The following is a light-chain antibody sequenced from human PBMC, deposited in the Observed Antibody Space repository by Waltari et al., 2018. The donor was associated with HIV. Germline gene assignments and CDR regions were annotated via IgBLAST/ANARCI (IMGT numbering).Light chain of an antibody. V-gene: IGLV1-40*01. J-gene: IGLJ3*02. CDR3: QSYVSSVNVV. Sequence: QSVLTQPPSVSGAPGQTVTISCTGSSSNIGAAYDVHWYQQVPGTAPKLLIYANTNRPSGVPDRFSGSKSGTSASLAISGLQTEDEADYICQSYVSSVNVVFGGGTRVTVL. CDR2: ANT. CDR1: SSNIGAAYD.